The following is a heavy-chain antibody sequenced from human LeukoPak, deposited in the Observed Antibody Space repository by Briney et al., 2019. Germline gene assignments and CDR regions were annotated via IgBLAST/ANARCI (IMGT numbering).Heavy chain of an antibody. Sequence: GGSLRLSCAASGFSFSSYAMHWVRQAPGKGLEWVAYIRYDGNNKYYADSVKGRFTISRDNAGNSLYLQMNSLRAEDTAVYYCARTKKAARGLDAFDIWGQGAMVTVSS. V-gene: IGHV3-33*01. CDR3: ARTKKAARGLDAFDI. J-gene: IGHJ3*02. CDR2: IRYDGNNK. D-gene: IGHD6-6*01. CDR1: GFSFSSYA.